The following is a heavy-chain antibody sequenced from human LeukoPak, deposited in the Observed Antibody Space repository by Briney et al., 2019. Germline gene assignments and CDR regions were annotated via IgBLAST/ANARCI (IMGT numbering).Heavy chain of an antibody. D-gene: IGHD3-10*01. CDR3: ARDQMSSSGRGIRFDWLDP. J-gene: IGHJ5*02. CDR1: GYRFTGYF. Sequence: ASVKVSCKASGYRFTGYFIHWVRQAPGQGLEWMGWINPNSGGTKSAQKFQGRVTITRDTSTSTIYMDLSTLTSDDMAIYYCARDQMSSSGRGIRFDWLDPWGQGTLVTVSS. V-gene: IGHV1-2*02. CDR2: INPNSGGT.